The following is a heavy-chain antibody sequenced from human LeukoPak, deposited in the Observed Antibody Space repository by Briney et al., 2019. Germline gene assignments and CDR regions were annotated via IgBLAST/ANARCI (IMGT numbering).Heavy chain of an antibody. CDR2: ISYDGSNK. V-gene: IGHV3-30*04. CDR1: GFTFSSYA. J-gene: IGHJ5*02. Sequence: GRSLRLSCAASGFTFSSYAMHWVRQAPGKGLERVAVISYDGSNKYYADSVKGRFTISRDNSKNTLYLQMNSLRAEDTAVYYCARDPHWFDPWGQGTLVTVSS. CDR3: ARDPHWFDP.